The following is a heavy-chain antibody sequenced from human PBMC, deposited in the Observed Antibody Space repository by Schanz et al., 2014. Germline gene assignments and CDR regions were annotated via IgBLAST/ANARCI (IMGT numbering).Heavy chain of an antibody. J-gene: IGHJ5*02. V-gene: IGHV3-30-3*01. CDR1: GFTFSSYA. Sequence: QVQLVESGGGVVQPERSLRLSCAASGFTFSSYAMHWVRQAPGKGLEWVAVISYDGRNKYYADSVKGRFTISRDNSKNTLYLQMNSLRAEDTAVYYCARDVEGYDGGGGGFDPWGQGTLVTVSS. CDR3: ARDVEGYDGGGGGFDP. CDR2: ISYDGRNK. D-gene: IGHD2-21*01.